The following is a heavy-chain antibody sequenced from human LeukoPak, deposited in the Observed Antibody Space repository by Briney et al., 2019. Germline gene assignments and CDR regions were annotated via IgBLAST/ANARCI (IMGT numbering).Heavy chain of an antibody. D-gene: IGHD1-26*01. CDR2: IRSDGYHT. CDR3: ARGTTRLAYYYMDV. V-gene: IGHV3-30*02. J-gene: IGHJ6*03. Sequence: PGGSLRLSCGASGFVFDTHDMHWVRQAPGKGLEWVAFIRSDGYHTYYADSVKGRFTITRDNSKNTVYVLMNSLRPEDTAVYYCARGTTRLAYYYMDVWGKGTTVTISS. CDR1: GFVFDTHD.